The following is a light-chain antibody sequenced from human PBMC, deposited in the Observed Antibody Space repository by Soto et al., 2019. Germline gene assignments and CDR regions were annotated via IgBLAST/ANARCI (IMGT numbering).Light chain of an antibody. CDR1: QSISTY. CDR2: GAS. Sequence: DIQMTQSPSSLSASVGDRVSITCLASQSISTYLNWYQQKPGKAPKFLIYGASTLESGVPSRFSGTGSGTDFTLTITSLQPEDFATYYCQQSFRTPQTFGQGTKVDIK. CDR3: QQSFRTPQT. V-gene: IGKV1-39*01. J-gene: IGKJ1*01.